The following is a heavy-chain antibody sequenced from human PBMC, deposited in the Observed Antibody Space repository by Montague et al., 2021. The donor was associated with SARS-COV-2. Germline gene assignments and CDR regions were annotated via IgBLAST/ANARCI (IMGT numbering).Heavy chain of an antibody. Sequence: TLSLTCTVSGGSINSGGYYWSWLRQHPGKGLEWIGYVYYTGSTYYNPALESRVSISVDTSRNQFSLKLRSVTAADRAVYYCARRYYDGSGNYALGLAFDIWGQGTMVTVSS. CDR1: GGSINSGGYY. CDR2: VYYTGST. D-gene: IGHD3-22*01. J-gene: IGHJ3*02. CDR3: ARRYYDGSGNYALGLAFDI. V-gene: IGHV4-31*03.